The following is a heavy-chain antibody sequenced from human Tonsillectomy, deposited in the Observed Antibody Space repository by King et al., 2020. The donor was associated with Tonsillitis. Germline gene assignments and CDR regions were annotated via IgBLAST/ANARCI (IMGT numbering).Heavy chain of an antibody. Sequence: VQLVESGGGLVKPGGSLRLSCAASGFTVSEYYMSWIRQAPAKGLEWVSYISSTSSYTNYADSVKGRFTISRANAKTSLDLQRNCLRAEDTAVYYCVGVVSGRGFDPWGQGTLVTVSS. CDR1: GFTVSEYY. V-gene: IGHV3-11*05. CDR2: ISSTSSYT. J-gene: IGHJ5*02. CDR3: VGVVSGRGFDP. D-gene: IGHD2-2*01.